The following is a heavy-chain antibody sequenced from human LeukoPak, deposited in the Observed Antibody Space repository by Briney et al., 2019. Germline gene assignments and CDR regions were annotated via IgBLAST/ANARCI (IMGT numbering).Heavy chain of an antibody. V-gene: IGHV4-59*01. CDR2: ICYSGNT. CDR1: GVSISSYY. J-gene: IGHJ4*02. Sequence: PSETLSLTCTVSGVSISSYYWSWIRQPPGKGLEYIGYICYSGNTNYNPSLKSRVTISVDTSKNQFSLKLSSVTAADTAVYYCARGTSSLDYWGQGTLVTVSS. CDR3: ARGTSSLDY.